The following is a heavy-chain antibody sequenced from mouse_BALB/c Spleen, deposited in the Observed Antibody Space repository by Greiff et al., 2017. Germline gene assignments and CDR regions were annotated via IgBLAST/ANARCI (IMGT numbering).Heavy chain of an antibody. CDR3: TRSEGYYAMDY. J-gene: IGHJ4*01. V-gene: IGHV1S81*02. CDR1: GYTFTSYY. CDR2: INPSNGGT. Sequence: VQLQESGAELVKPGASVKLSCKASGYTFTSYYMYWVKQRPGQGLEWIGEINPSNGGTNFNEKFKSKATLTVDKSSSTAYMQLSSLTSEDSAVYYCTRSEGYYAMDYWGQGTSVTVSS.